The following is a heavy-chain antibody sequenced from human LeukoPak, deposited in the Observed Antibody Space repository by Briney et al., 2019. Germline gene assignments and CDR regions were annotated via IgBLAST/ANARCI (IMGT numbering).Heavy chain of an antibody. CDR2: IYYSGST. Sequence: KPSGTLSLTCTVSGGSITNYYWSWIRQPPGKGLEWIGYIYYSGSTNYNPSLKSRVTLSVDTSRNQFSLSLRSMTAADTAVYYCARTEPSGTTSHWGQGTLVTVSS. V-gene: IGHV4-59*01. CDR3: ARTEPSGTTSH. D-gene: IGHD1-1*01. J-gene: IGHJ4*02. CDR1: GGSITNYY.